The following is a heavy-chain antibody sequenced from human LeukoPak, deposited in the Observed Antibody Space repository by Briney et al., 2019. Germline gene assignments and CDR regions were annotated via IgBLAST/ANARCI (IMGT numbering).Heavy chain of an antibody. CDR2: IKQDGSEK. V-gene: IGHV3-7*01. CDR1: GFTFSSYW. D-gene: IGHD6-13*01. J-gene: IGHJ6*02. CDR3: ARGSLSSSFYYYGMDV. Sequence: GGSLRLSCAASGFTFSSYWMSWVRQAPGKGLEWVANIKQDGSEKYYVDSVKGRFTISRDNAKNSLHLQMNSLRAEDTAVYYCARGSLSSSFYYYGMDVWGQGTTVTVSS.